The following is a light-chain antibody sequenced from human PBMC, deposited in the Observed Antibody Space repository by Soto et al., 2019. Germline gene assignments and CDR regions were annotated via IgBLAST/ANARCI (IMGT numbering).Light chain of an antibody. CDR3: QQYNDWPQLT. CDR2: GAS. Sequence: EIVMTQSPATLSVSPGERATLSCRASQSVSSNLAWYQQQPGQAPRLLIHGASTRATGIPARFSGSGTETEFTLTISSLQSEDCEVYYCQQYNDWPQLTCGGGTGVEIK. V-gene: IGKV3-15*01. J-gene: IGKJ4*01. CDR1: QSVSSN.